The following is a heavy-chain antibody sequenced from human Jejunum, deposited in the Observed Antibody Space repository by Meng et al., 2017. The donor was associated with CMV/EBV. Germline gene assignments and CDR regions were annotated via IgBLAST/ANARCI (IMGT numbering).Heavy chain of an antibody. CDR1: AFTFSNYM. CDR2: ILVDGVTT. CDR3: ARRGQI. V-gene: IGHV3-23*01. Sequence: SLKVSCVASAFTFSNYMLTWVRQAPGKGLEWVSAILVDGVTTFYADSVKGRFTISRDNSKNTMYLQMNSLRAEDTAVYFCARRGQIWGQGTLVTVSS. J-gene: IGHJ4*02.